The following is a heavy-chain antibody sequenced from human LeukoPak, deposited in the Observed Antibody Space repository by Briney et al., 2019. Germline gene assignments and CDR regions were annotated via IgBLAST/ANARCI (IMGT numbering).Heavy chain of an antibody. CDR2: IIPIFGTA. D-gene: IGHD3-3*01. V-gene: IGHV1-69*13. CDR3: ASASYYDFWSGYFDY. J-gene: IGHJ4*02. CDR1: GGTFSSYA. Sequence: SVKVSCKASGGTFSSYAISWVRQAPGQGLEWMGGIIPIFGTANYAQKFQGRVTITADESTSTAYMELSSLRPEDTAVYYCASASYYDFWSGYFDYWGQGTLVTVSS.